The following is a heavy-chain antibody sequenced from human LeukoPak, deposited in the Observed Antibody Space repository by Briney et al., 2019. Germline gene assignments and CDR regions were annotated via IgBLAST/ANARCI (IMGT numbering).Heavy chain of an antibody. Sequence: GASVKVSCKVSGYTLTELSMHWVRQAPGKGLEWMGGFDPEDGETIYAQKFQGRVTMTEDTSTDTAYMELSSLRSEDTAVYYCATATGTTRLDGAWDYWGQGTLVTVSS. V-gene: IGHV1-24*01. CDR2: FDPEDGET. D-gene: IGHD1-1*01. CDR3: ATATGTTRLDGAWDY. CDR1: GYTLTELS. J-gene: IGHJ4*02.